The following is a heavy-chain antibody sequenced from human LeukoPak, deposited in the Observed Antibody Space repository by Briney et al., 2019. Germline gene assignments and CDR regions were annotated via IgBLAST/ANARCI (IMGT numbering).Heavy chain of an antibody. V-gene: IGHV4-59*01. CDR2: IYYSGST. Sequence: SETLSLTCTVSGGSISSYYWSWIRQPPGKGLEWIGYIYYSGSTNYNPSLKSRVTISVDTSKNQFSLKLSSVTAADTAVYYCARVTYYYDSSGYSWFDPWGQGTPVTVSS. J-gene: IGHJ5*02. D-gene: IGHD3-22*01. CDR3: ARVTYYYDSSGYSWFDP. CDR1: GGSISSYY.